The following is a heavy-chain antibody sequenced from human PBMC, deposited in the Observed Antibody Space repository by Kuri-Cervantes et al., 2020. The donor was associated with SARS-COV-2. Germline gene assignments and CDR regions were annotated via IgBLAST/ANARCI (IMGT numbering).Heavy chain of an antibody. CDR2: IDWDDDK. V-gene: IGHV2-70*01. J-gene: IGHJ4*02. D-gene: IGHD1-26*01. CDR3: ARTPRSGSPEVPAYYFAY. CDR1: GFSLSTSGMC. Sequence: SGPTLVKPTQTLTLTCTFSGFSLSTSGMCVSWIRQPPGKALEWLALIDWDDDKYYSTSLKTRLTISKDTSKNQVVLTMTNMDPVDTATYYCARTPRSGSPEVPAYYFAYWGQGTLVPVSS.